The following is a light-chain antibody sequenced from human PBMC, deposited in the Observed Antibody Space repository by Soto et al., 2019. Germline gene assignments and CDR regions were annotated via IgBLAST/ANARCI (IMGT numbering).Light chain of an antibody. V-gene: IGKV1-33*01. CDR3: HQYGNLLFT. CDR1: QDIRNY. J-gene: IGKJ3*01. Sequence: DIQMTQSPSSLSISVGDRVTITCQASQDIRNYLNWYQQKPGKVPKLLIYDASNLESGVPSRFSGSGSGTDFTFTISSLQPEDIATYYCHQYGNLLFTFGPGTKLDIK. CDR2: DAS.